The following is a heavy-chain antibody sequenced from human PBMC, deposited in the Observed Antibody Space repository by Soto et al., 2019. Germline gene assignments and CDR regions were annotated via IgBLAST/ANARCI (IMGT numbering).Heavy chain of an antibody. CDR3: ARERGYCSGGSCPVDY. D-gene: IGHD2-15*01. CDR2: IYYSGST. J-gene: IGHJ4*02. CDR1: GGSISSSSYY. Sequence: QLQLQESGPGLVKPSETLSLTCTVSGGSISSSSYYWGWIRQPPGKGLEWIGSIYYSGSTYYNPSRKSRVTISVDTSTNQFSLKLSSVTAAGTAVYYWARERGYCSGGSCPVDYWGQGTLVTVSS. V-gene: IGHV4-39*02.